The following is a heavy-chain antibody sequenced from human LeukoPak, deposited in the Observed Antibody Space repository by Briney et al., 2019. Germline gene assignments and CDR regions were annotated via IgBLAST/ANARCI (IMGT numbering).Heavy chain of an antibody. CDR1: GYSISSGYY. Sequence: PSETLSLTCAVSGYSISSGYYWGWIRQPPGKGLEWIGSIYHSGSTYYTPSLKSRVTISVDTSKNQFSLKLSSVTAADTAVYYCARRNRGNYDNYFDYWGQGTLVTVSS. CDR3: ARRNRGNYDNYFDY. D-gene: IGHD4-11*01. V-gene: IGHV4-38-2*01. CDR2: IYHSGST. J-gene: IGHJ4*02.